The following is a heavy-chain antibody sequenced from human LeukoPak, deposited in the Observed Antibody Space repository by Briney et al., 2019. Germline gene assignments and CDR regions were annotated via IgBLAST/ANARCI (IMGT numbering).Heavy chain of an antibody. J-gene: IGHJ4*02. CDR1: GYTFTSYG. Sequence: ASVKVSCKASGYTFTSYGISWVRQAPAQGLELMGWISAYNGNTNHTQKFQGRVIMTTDTSTSTAYMELRSLRSDDTAVYYCARDLPYGSSDRTPFDYWGQGTLVTVSS. V-gene: IGHV1-18*01. CDR2: ISAYNGNT. D-gene: IGHD6-6*01. CDR3: ARDLPYGSSDRTPFDY.